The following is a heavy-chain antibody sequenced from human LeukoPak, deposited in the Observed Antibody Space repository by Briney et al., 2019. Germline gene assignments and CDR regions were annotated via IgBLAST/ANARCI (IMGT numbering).Heavy chain of an antibody. CDR3: ARDRQGLDS. Sequence: ASVKVSCKASGYIFVTYGISWVRQAPGQGLEWLGWISAYNGNTKYAQKFQGRVTMTRDTSISTAYMDLSRLRSDDTAAYYCARDRQGLDSWGQGTLVTVSS. J-gene: IGHJ5*01. CDR2: ISAYNGNT. CDR1: GYIFVTYG. V-gene: IGHV1-18*01. D-gene: IGHD6-6*01.